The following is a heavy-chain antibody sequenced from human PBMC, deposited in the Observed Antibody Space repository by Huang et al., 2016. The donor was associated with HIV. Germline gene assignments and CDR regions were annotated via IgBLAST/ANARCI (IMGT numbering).Heavy chain of an antibody. CDR1: GFSFSDSG. D-gene: IGHD3-10*01. Sequence: QVQLVESGGGVVEPGRSLRVSCAASGFSFSDSGMHWVRQAPGKGREWVAGISYDGRNKFYADSGKGRFTISRDNSKNTVYLQMNSLRAGDTAVYYCAKDRRAYYYGSGIEYWGQGARVTVSS. CDR3: AKDRRAYYYGSGIEY. J-gene: IGHJ4*02. V-gene: IGHV3-30*18. CDR2: ISYDGRNK.